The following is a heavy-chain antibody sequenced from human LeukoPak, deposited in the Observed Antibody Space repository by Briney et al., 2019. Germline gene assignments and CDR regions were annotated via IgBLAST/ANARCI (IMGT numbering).Heavy chain of an antibody. CDR1: GYTFTGYY. J-gene: IGHJ6*02. CDR2: INPNSGGT. V-gene: IGHV1-2*02. D-gene: IGHD5-18*01. Sequence: ASVKVSCKASGYTFTGYYMHWVRQAPGQGLEWMGWINPNSGGTNYAQKFQGRVTMTRDTSISTAYMELSRLRPDDTAVYYCAREYSYGPVGYYGMDVWGQGTTVTVSS. CDR3: AREYSYGPVGYYGMDV.